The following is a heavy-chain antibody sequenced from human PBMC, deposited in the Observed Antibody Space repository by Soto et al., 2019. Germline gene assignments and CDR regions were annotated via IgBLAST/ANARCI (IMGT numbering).Heavy chain of an antibody. J-gene: IGHJ3*02. CDR1: GGSFSGYY. D-gene: IGHD2-15*01. Sequence: SETLSLTGAGYGGSFSGYYWSWIRHPPGKGLEWIGEINHSGSTNYNPSLKSRVTISVDTSKNQFSLKLSSVTAADTAVYYCARPFLPSGLVVVPAKDAFDICGQGKMVTV. CDR2: INHSGST. V-gene: IGHV4-34*01. CDR3: ARPFLPSGLVVVPAKDAFDI.